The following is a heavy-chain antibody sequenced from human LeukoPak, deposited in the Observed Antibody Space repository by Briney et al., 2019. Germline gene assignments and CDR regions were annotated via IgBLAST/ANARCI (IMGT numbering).Heavy chain of an antibody. J-gene: IGHJ4*02. CDR3: AKELQARSQYYYFDY. CDR2: ISGSGGST. Sequence: PGGSLRLSCAASGFTFSSYAMSWVRQARGKGLEWVSAISGSGGSTYYADSVKGRFTISRDNSKNTLYLQMNSLRAEDTAVYYCAKELQARSQYYYFDYWGQGTLVTVSS. V-gene: IGHV3-23*01. CDR1: GFTFSSYA. D-gene: IGHD2/OR15-2a*01.